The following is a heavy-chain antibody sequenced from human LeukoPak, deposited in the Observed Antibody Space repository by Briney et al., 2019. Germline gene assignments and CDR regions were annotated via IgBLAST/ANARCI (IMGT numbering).Heavy chain of an antibody. CDR2: IKQDGSEK. J-gene: IGHJ4*02. V-gene: IGHV3-7*01. D-gene: IGHD3-10*01. CDR3: ARSKSPNPRYVLLWFGELFV. CDR1: GFTFSSYW. Sequence: PGGSLRLSCAASGFTFSSYWMSWVRQAPGKGLEWVANIKQDGSEKYYVDSVKGRFTISRDNAKNSLYLQMNSLRAEDTAVYYCARSKSPNPRYVLLWFGELFVWGQGTLVTVSS.